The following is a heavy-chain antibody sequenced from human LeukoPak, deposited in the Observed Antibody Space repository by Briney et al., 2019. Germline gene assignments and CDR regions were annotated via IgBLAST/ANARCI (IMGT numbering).Heavy chain of an antibody. D-gene: IGHD3-9*01. CDR3: ANPGRYFDWLLPFDY. CDR1: GFTFSSYA. Sequence: GGSLRLSCAASGFTFSSYAMSWVRQAPGKGLEWVSAISGSGGSTYYADSVKGRFTISRDNSKNTLYLQMNSLRAEDTAVYYCANPGRYFDWLLPFDYRGQGPLVTVSS. J-gene: IGHJ4*02. V-gene: IGHV3-23*01. CDR2: ISGSGGST.